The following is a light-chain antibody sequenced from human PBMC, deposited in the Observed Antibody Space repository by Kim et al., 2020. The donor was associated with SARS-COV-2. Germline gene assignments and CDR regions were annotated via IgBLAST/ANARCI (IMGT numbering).Light chain of an antibody. CDR3: QQYSSNTWT. CDR1: QSLSSW. V-gene: IGKV1-5*03. J-gene: IGKJ1*01. CDR2: KAS. Sequence: ASVGDRVIITCRASQSLSSWLAWYQQKPGKAPKLLIYKASILESGVPSRFSGSGSRTEFTLTISSLQPDDFATYYCQQYSSNTWTFGQGTKVDIK.